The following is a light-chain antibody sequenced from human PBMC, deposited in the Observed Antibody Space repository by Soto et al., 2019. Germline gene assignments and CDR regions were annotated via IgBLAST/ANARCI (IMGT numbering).Light chain of an antibody. J-gene: IGKJ1*01. CDR1: QSISSW. V-gene: IGKV1-5*01. Sequence: DIQMTQSPSTLSASVGDRVTITCRASQSISSWLAWYQQKPGKAPKLLIYDASSLESGVPYRFSGSGAGTEFTLTSSGLLPDDFATYYCQQYNSYPWTFGQGTKVEIK. CDR3: QQYNSYPWT. CDR2: DAS.